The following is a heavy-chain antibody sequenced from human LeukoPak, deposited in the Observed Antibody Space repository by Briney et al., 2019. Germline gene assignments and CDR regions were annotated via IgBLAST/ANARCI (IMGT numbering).Heavy chain of an antibody. J-gene: IGHJ3*02. Sequence: SQTLSLTCAISGDSVSSNSAAWNWIRQSPSRGLEWLGRTYYRSKWYNDYAVSVKSRITINPDTSKNQFSLKLSSVTAADTAVYYCAREGSSGWHDAFDIWGQGTMVTVSS. CDR3: AREGSSGWHDAFDI. CDR2: TYYRSKWYN. D-gene: IGHD6-19*01. CDR1: GDSVSSNSAA. V-gene: IGHV6-1*01.